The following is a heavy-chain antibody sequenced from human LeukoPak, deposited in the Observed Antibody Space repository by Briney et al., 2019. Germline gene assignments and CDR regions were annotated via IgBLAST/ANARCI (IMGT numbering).Heavy chain of an antibody. CDR3: ARDLKDYYDSSGYYSIDY. Sequence: SETLSLTCTVSGDSISSVDYYWSWIRQPAGKGLEWIGRISSSGSTNYNPSLNSRVTISVDTSKNHFSLKLSSVTAADTAVYYCARDLKDYYDSSGYYSIDYWGQGTLVTVSS. J-gene: IGHJ4*02. D-gene: IGHD3-22*01. V-gene: IGHV4-61*02. CDR2: ISSSGST. CDR1: GDSISSVDYY.